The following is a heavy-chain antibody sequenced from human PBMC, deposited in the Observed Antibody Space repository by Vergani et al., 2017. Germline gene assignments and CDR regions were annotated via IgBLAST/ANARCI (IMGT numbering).Heavy chain of an antibody. D-gene: IGHD5-24*01. V-gene: IGHV3-21*01. CDR3: ARGGLWDGIPAGPDY. CDR2: ISSSSSYI. CDR1: GFTFSSYS. J-gene: IGHJ4*02. Sequence: EVQLVESGGGLVKPGGSLRLSCAASGFTFSSYSMNWVRQAPGKGLEWVSSISSSSSYIYYADSVKGRFTISRYNAKNSLYLQMNSLRAEDTAVYYCARGGLWDGIPAGPDYWGQGTLVTVSS.